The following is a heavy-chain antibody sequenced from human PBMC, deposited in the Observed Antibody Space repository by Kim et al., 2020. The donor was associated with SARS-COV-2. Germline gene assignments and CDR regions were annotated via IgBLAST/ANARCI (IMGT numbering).Heavy chain of an antibody. CDR3: ARGGIAVAGYIDY. V-gene: IGHV1-2*02. Sequence: YAQKFQGRVTMTRDTSLSTAYMELSRLRSDDTAVYYCARGGIAVAGYIDYWGQGTLVTVSS. J-gene: IGHJ4*02. D-gene: IGHD6-19*01.